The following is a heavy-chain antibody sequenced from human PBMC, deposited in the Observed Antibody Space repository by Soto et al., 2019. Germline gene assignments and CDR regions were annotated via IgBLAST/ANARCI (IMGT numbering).Heavy chain of an antibody. CDR1: GGSISSGGYS. D-gene: IGHD2-15*01. CDR3: ARAYGGKTSYNWFDP. Sequence: QLQLQESGSGLVKPSQTLSLTCAVSGGSISSGGYSWSWIRQPPGKGLEWIGYIYHSGSTYYNPSRKSRVTISVDRSKNQFSLKLSAVTAADTAVYYCARAYGGKTSYNWFDPWGQGTLVTVSS. CDR2: IYHSGST. V-gene: IGHV4-30-2*01. J-gene: IGHJ5*02.